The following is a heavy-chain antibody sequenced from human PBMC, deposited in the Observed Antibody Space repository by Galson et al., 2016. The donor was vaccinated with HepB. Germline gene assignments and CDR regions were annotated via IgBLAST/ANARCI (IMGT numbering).Heavy chain of an antibody. Sequence: SVKVSCKASGYTFTNYGVTWVRQAPGQGLEWMGWISGYNGHTKYVQNFQGRISLSLDTSTNTAHKEPMLLTSDDTAVYYWARDALLLTPRGRIDYWGQGTLVTVSS. CDR2: ISGYNGHT. V-gene: IGHV1-18*01. J-gene: IGHJ4*02. D-gene: IGHD2-15*01. CDR3: ARDALLLTPRGRIDY. CDR1: GYTFTNYG.